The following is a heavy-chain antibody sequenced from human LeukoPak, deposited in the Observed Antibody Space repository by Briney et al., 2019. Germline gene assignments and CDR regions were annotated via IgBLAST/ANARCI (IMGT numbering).Heavy chain of an antibody. CDR1: VGSISSYY. Sequence: SETLSLTCTVSVGSISSYYWSWIRQPPGKGLEWIGYIYYSGSTNYNPSLKSRVTISVDTSKNQFSLKLSSVTAADTAVYYCARDHKGIAALWGQGTLVTVSS. J-gene: IGHJ4*02. D-gene: IGHD6-13*01. V-gene: IGHV4-59*01. CDR3: ARDHKGIAAL. CDR2: IYYSGST.